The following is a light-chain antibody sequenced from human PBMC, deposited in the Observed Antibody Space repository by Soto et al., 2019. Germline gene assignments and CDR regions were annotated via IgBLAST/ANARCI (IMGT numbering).Light chain of an antibody. CDR2: GAS. CDR1: QSVSSSY. V-gene: IGKV3-20*01. J-gene: IGKJ2*02. Sequence: EIVLTQSPGTLSLSPGERATLSCRASQSVSSSYLAWYQQKPGQAPRLLIYGASSRATGIPDRFSGSGSGAGLSLTISRLEPEAFAVDYCQQYVSSHLWTFGPGNKLEIK. CDR3: QQYVSSHLWT.